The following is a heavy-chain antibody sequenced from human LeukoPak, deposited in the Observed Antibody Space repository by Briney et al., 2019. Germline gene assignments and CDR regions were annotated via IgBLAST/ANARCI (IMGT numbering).Heavy chain of an antibody. CDR1: AFTFSRYK. V-gene: IGHV3-30*03. J-gene: IGHJ3*01. Sequence: HPGRSLRLSCAASAFTFSRYKMHWVRQAPGKGLEWVAVISGDSFLGTFIYYADSVKGRFTISRDNSKSTLYLQMNSLRLEDTAVYFCVREGVREGYSSDWSTDGAFDLWGQGTMVTVSS. CDR2: ISGDSFLGTFI. D-gene: IGHD6-19*01. CDR3: VREGVREGYSSDWSTDGAFDL.